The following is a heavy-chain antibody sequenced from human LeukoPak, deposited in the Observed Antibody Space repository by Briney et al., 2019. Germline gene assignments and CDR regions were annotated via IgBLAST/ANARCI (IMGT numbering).Heavy chain of an antibody. V-gene: IGHV3-33*08. CDR2: IWYDGSNK. CDR3: AREAWGYCSGGSCYQLEYNWFDP. CDR1: GFTFTDAW. D-gene: IGHD2-15*01. Sequence: GGSLRLSCAASGFTFTDAWMSWVRQAPGKGLEWVAVIWYDGSNKYYADSVKGRFTISRDNSKNTLYLQMNSLRAEDTAVYYCAREAWGYCSGGSCYQLEYNWFDPWGQGTLVTVSS. J-gene: IGHJ5*02.